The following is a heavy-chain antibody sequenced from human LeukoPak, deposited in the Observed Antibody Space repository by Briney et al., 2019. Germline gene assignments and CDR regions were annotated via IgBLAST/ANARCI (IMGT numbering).Heavy chain of an antibody. CDR1: GGSISSYY. CDR2: IYYSGST. V-gene: IGHV4-59*01. D-gene: IGHD3-10*01. CDR3: ARDRRITMVRGVHPIDY. Sequence: SETLSLTCTVSGGSISSYYWSWIRQPPGKGLEWIGYIYYSGSTNYNPSLKSRVTISVETSKNQFSLKLSSVTAADTAVYYCARDRRITMVRGVHPIDYWGQGTLVTVSS. J-gene: IGHJ4*02.